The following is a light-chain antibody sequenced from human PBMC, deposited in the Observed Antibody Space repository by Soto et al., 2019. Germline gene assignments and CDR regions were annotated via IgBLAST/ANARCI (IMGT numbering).Light chain of an antibody. V-gene: IGLV1-51*01. CDR3: GTWDSSLNIVL. CDR1: SSNIGNNY. Sequence: QSVLTQPPSVSAAPGQKITISCSGGSSNIGNNYVSWYQQFPERAPKLLIYDNNKRPSGIPDRFSGSKSDTSATLGITGLQTGDEADYYCGTWDSSLNIVLFGGGTKVTVL. CDR2: DNN. J-gene: IGLJ2*01.